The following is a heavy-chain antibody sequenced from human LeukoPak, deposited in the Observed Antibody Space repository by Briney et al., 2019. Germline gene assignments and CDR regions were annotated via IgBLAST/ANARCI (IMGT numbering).Heavy chain of an antibody. Sequence: GGSLRLSCAASGFTFDDYAMHWVRQAPGKGLEWVSVISWNSGSIGYADSVKGRFTISRDNAKNSLYLQMNSLRAEDTALYYCAKDYASGWLNLYFDYWGQGTLVTVSS. V-gene: IGHV3-9*01. CDR1: GFTFDDYA. CDR3: AKDYASGWLNLYFDY. CDR2: ISWNSGSI. D-gene: IGHD6-19*01. J-gene: IGHJ4*02.